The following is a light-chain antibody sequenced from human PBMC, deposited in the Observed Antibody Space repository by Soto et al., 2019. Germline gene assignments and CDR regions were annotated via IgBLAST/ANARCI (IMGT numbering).Light chain of an antibody. Sequence: EIVLTQSPGTLSLSPGERATLSCRASQSVSSSYLAWYQQKPGQAPRLLIYGASSRATGIPDRFSGGGSGTDFTLTISRLEPEDFAVYYCQQYGSSSSTFGGGTKVEIK. J-gene: IGKJ4*01. CDR2: GAS. V-gene: IGKV3-20*01. CDR3: QQYGSSSST. CDR1: QSVSSSY.